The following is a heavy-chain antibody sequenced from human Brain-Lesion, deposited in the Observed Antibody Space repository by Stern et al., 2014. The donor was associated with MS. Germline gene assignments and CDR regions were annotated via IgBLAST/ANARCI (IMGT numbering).Heavy chain of an antibody. CDR3: ASGYRIFDY. V-gene: IGHV4-61*02. CDR2: IHPSGSA. CDR1: GGSISSGSDY. D-gene: IGHD5-18*01. J-gene: IGHJ4*02. Sequence: QVQLQESGPGLVKPSQTLSLTCTVSGGSISSGSDYWSWIRQPVGKGLEWIGRIHPSGSAFYPPSRKSRVTISTDTSMNQFSLELNSATAADTAIYYCASGYRIFDYWGQGILVTVSS.